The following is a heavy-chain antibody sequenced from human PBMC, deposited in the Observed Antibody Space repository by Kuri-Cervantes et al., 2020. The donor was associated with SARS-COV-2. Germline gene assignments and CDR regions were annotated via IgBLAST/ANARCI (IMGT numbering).Heavy chain of an antibody. J-gene: IGHJ6*03. CDR2: IYYRVSA. D-gene: IGHD3-3*01. CDR1: GGSLGSGDYY. CDR3: ARDSRSSYQVLLDHYYYSYMDV. Sequence: LRLSCTVSGGSLGSGDYYWTWIRQPPGKCLERIGNIYYRVSAFYNSSLKSRVTMSLDISKSQFSLKLTSVTAADTAVYYCARDSRSSYQVLLDHYYYSYMDVWDKGTTVTVSS. V-gene: IGHV4-30-4*08.